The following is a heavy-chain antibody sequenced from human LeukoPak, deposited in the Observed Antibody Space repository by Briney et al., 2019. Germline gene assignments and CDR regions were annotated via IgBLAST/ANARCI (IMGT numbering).Heavy chain of an antibody. CDR3: ASGRGSEYFQH. J-gene: IGHJ1*01. V-gene: IGHV4-34*01. CDR1: GGSFSGYY. Sequence: SETLSLTCAVYGGSFSGYYWSWIRQPPGKGLEWIGEINHSGSTNYNPPLKSRVTISVDTSKNQFSLKLSSVTAADTAVYYCASGRGSEYFQHWGQGTLVTVSS. CDR2: INHSGST.